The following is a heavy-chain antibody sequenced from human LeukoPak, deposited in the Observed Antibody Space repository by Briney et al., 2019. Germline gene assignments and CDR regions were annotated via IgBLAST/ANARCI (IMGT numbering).Heavy chain of an antibody. CDR3: ARLYEQQHNNWFDP. CDR2: IYYSGST. V-gene: IGHV4-59*08. J-gene: IGHJ5*02. Sequence: SETLSLTCTVSGGSISSHYWSWIRQPPGKGLEWIGYIYYSGSTNYNPSLKSRVTISVDTSKNQFSLKLSSVTAADTAVYYCARLYEQQHNNWFDPWGQGTLVTVSS. D-gene: IGHD6-13*01. CDR1: GGSISSHY.